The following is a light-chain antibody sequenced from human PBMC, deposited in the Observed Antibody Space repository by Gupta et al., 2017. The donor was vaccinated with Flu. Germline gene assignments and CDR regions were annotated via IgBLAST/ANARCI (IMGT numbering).Light chain of an antibody. CDR3: SSYASSGAL. CDR1: SRDVGSYNY. V-gene: IGLV2-14*03. J-gene: IGLJ2*01. CDR2: DVS. Sequence: GSSRDVGSYNYVSWYQQRPGKAPKLMMYDVSSRPAGVSDRFSGFKSGDTASLTISGLQAEDEANYYCSSYASSGALFGEGTKVTVL.